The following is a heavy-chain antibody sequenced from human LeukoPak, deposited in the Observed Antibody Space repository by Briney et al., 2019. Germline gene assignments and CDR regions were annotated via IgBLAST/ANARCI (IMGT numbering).Heavy chain of an antibody. CDR3: ARLHDYGDYYADY. CDR2: IYYSGST. V-gene: IGHV4-59*08. J-gene: IGHJ4*02. Sequence: SSETLSLTCTVSGGSISSYYWSWIRQPPGKGLEWIGYIYYSGSTNYNPSLKSRVTISVDTSKNQFSLKLTSVTAADTAVYYCARLHDYGDYYADYWGQGTLVTVSS. D-gene: IGHD4-17*01. CDR1: GGSISSYY.